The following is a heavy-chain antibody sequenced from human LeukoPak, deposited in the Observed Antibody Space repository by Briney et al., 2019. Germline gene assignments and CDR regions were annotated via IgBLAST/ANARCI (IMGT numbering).Heavy chain of an antibody. CDR3: ARSHRYCSSTSCSYYFDY. D-gene: IGHD2-2*01. CDR2: INPNSGGA. Sequence: ASVKVSCKASGYTFTDYYMHWVRQAPGQGLEWMGRINPNSGGANYAQQFQGRVTMTRNTSISTAYMELSSLRSKDTAVYYCARSHRYCSSTSCSYYFDYWGQGTLVTVSS. J-gene: IGHJ4*02. CDR1: GYTFTDYY. V-gene: IGHV1-2*06.